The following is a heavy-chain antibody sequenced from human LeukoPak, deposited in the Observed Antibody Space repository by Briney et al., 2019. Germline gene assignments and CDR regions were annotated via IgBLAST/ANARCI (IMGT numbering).Heavy chain of an antibody. Sequence: SVRVSXKASGGTFSSYTISWVRRAPGQGLEWMGRIIPILGIANYAQKFQGRVTITADKSTSTAYMELSSLRSEDTAVYYCARVAMTTVAHDAFDIWGQGTMVTVSS. CDR2: IIPILGIA. J-gene: IGHJ3*02. CDR1: GGTFSSYT. D-gene: IGHD4-23*01. V-gene: IGHV1-69*02. CDR3: ARVAMTTVAHDAFDI.